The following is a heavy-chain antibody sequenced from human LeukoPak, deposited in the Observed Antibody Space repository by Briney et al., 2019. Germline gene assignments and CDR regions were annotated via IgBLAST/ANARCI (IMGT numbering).Heavy chain of an antibody. D-gene: IGHD1-26*01. Sequence: NPGGSLRLSCAASGFTFSSYSMNWVRQAPGKGLEWVSSISSSSSYIYYADSVKGRFTISRDNAKNSLYLQMNSLRAEDTAVYYCARVMGATPADWFDPWGQGTLVTVSS. V-gene: IGHV3-21*01. CDR3: ARVMGATPADWFDP. J-gene: IGHJ5*02. CDR1: GFTFSSYS. CDR2: ISSSSSYI.